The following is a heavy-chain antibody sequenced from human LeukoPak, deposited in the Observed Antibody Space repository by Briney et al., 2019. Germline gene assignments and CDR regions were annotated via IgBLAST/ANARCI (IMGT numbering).Heavy chain of an antibody. V-gene: IGHV4-30-4*01. CDR3: ARELIGIDYGDYVKNWFDP. CDR2: IYYSGST. Sequence: KPSQTLSLTCTVSGGSISSGDYYWSWIRQPPGKGLEWIGYIYYSGSTYYNPSLKSRVTISVDTSKNQFSLKLSSVTAADTAVYYCARELIGIDYGDYVKNWFDPWGQGTLVTVSS. D-gene: IGHD4-17*01. J-gene: IGHJ5*02. CDR1: GGSISSGDYY.